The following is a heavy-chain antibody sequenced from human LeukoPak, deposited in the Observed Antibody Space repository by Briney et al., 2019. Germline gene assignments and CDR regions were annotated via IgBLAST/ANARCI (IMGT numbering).Heavy chain of an antibody. CDR1: GFTFSSYA. D-gene: IGHD3-10*01. CDR3: AKDSLGSGSYYTY. V-gene: IGHV3-23*01. Sequence: GGSLRLSCAASGFTFSSYAMSWVRQAPGKGLEWVSAISGSGGSTYYADSVKGRLTISRDNSKNTLYLQMNSLRAEDTAVYYCAKDSLGSGSYYTYWGQGTLVTVSS. CDR2: ISGSGGST. J-gene: IGHJ4*02.